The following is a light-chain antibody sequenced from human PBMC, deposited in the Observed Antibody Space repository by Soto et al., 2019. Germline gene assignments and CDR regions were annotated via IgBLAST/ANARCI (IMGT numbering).Light chain of an antibody. CDR2: GAS. CDR1: QSVRTK. Sequence: EMVMTQSPATLSVSLGERATLSCRASQSVRTKLVWYQQKPGQAPRLLIYGASTRATGIPGRFSGSGSGTEFTLTISNLQSEDFAVYYCQQHDQGWTFGQGTKVEIK. J-gene: IGKJ1*01. CDR3: QQHDQGWT. V-gene: IGKV3-15*01.